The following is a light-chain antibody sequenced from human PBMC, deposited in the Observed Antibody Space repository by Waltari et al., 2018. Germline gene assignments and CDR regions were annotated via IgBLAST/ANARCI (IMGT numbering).Light chain of an antibody. CDR2: DLT. V-gene: IGLV2-11*01. J-gene: IGLJ3*02. Sequence: QSALTQPLSVSGPPGQSVTIPCTGTGSDIGAYNYVSWYQQHPDKAPKLIIYDLTERPSGVPDRFSGSKSGNTASLTNSGLQAEDEAHYYCCSYVGAYSWVFGGGTDLTVV. CDR1: GSDIGAYNY. CDR3: CSYVGAYSWV.